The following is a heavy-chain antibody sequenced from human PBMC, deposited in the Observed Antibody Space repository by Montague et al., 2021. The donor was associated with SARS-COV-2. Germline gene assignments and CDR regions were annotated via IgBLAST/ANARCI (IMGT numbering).Heavy chain of an antibody. D-gene: IGHD6-13*01. Sequence: PALVTPTQTLTLTCTFSGFSLSTSGMCVSWIRQPPGKALEWLALIDWDDDKYYSTSLKTRLTISKDTSKNQVVPTMTNMDPVDTAVYYCARVGRQQLVRLSGMDVWGQGTTVTVSS. CDR3: ARVGRQQLVRLSGMDV. CDR1: GFSLSTSGMC. V-gene: IGHV2-70*02. J-gene: IGHJ6*02. CDR2: IDWDDDK.